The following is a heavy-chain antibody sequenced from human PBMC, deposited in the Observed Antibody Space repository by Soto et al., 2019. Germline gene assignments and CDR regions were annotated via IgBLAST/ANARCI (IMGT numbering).Heavy chain of an antibody. CDR3: TKTGDLAAFDI. CDR2: IRSKVNSYAT. J-gene: IGHJ3*02. Sequence: VQLVESGGGLVQPGGSLKVSCAASGFTFSGSAMHWVRQASGKGLEWVGRIRSKVNSYATAYAASVKGRFTISRDDSKNTAYLQMNSLKTEDTAVYYCTKTGDLAAFDIWGQGTMVTVSS. V-gene: IGHV3-73*02. CDR1: GFTFSGSA. D-gene: IGHD7-27*01.